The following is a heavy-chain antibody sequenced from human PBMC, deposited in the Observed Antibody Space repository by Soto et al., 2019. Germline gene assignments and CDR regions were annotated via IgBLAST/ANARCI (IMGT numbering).Heavy chain of an antibody. CDR3: AGGRDTVVRGGMNWFDP. Sequence: QVQLQQWGAGLLKSSETLSLTCAVYGGSFSGYYWNWLRQPPGEGLEWIGKIDQSGSTNYNPSLKSRVTMSVDTTRSQFSLKVTSVTALDTAVYYCAGGRDTVVRGGMNWFDPWGQGTLVTVSS. CDR2: IDQSGST. CDR1: GGSFSGYY. V-gene: IGHV4-34*01. J-gene: IGHJ5*02. D-gene: IGHD3-10*01.